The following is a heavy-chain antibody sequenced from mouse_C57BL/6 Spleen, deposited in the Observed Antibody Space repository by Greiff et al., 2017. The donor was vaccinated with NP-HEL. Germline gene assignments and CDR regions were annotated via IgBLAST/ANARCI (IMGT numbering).Heavy chain of an antibody. J-gene: IGHJ4*01. CDR3: ARYSYAMDY. V-gene: IGHV7-3*01. D-gene: IGHD2-12*01. Sequence: EVMLVESGGCLVQPGGSLSLSCAASGFTFTDYYMSWVRQTPGKALEWLGFIRNKANGYTTEYSASVKGRFTISRDNSQSILYLQMNALRAEDSATHYCARYSYAMDYWGQGTSVTVSS. CDR2: IRNKANGYTT. CDR1: GFTFTDYY.